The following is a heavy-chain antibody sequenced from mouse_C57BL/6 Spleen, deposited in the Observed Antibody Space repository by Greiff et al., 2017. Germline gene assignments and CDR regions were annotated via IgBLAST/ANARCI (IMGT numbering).Heavy chain of an antibody. CDR2: INPSSGYT. CDR3: ARSERGYFDV. V-gene: IGHV1-4*01. CDR1: GYTFTSYT. J-gene: IGHJ1*03. Sequence: VKVVESGAELARPGASVKMSCKASGYTFTSYTMHWVKQRPGQGLEWIGYINPSSGYTKYNQKFKDKATLTADKSSSTAYMQLSSLTSEDSAVYYCARSERGYFDVWGTGTTVTVSS.